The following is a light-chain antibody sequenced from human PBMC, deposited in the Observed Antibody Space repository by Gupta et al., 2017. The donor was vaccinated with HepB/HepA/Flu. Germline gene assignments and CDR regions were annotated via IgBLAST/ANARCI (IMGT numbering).Light chain of an antibody. CDR2: ASS. J-gene: IGKJ4*01. CDR3: PQRYSYPFT. Sequence: IPLPQSHSSLSASVGARFTFTCRPSQSISSYLNWYQQNPGTATQLLYYASSSLQSGVPTMFSSGSGTEFTLTISSLQPEDFATYYCPQRYSYPFTFGEGTKVEIK. V-gene: IGKV1-39*01. CDR1: QSISSY.